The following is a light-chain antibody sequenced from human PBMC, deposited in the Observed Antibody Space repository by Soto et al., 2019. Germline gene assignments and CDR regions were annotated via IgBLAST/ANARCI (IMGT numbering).Light chain of an antibody. CDR1: QGISSY. J-gene: IGKJ2*01. V-gene: IGKV1-8*01. CDR2: AAS. CDR3: QQYYDYSYT. Sequence: AIRMTQSPSSFSASTGDRVTITCRASQGISSYLAWYQEKPGKAPKLLIYAASTLQSGVPSRFSGSGSGTDFTLTISCLQSEDFATYYCQQYYDYSYTFGQGTKLEIK.